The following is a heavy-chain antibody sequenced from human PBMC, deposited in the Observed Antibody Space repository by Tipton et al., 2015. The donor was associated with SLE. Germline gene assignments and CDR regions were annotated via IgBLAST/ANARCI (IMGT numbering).Heavy chain of an antibody. V-gene: IGHV4-59*08. CDR1: GGSISSYY. Sequence: TLSLTCTVSGGSISSYYWSWIRQPPGKGLEWIGNIYYSGSTNYNPPLKSRVTISVDTSKNQFSLKLSSVTAADTAVYYCARAPRLGAFDIWGQGTMVTVSS. J-gene: IGHJ3*02. CDR2: IYYSGST. CDR3: ARAPRLGAFDI. D-gene: IGHD6-19*01.